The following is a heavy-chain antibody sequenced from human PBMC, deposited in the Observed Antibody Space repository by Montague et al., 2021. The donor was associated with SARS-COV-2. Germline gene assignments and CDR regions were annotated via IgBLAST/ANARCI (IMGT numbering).Heavy chain of an antibody. CDR2: ISSSATVT. D-gene: IGHD2-15*01. V-gene: IGHV3-48*03. Sequence: LSLTCAVSGGSISSSNWWSWVRQAPGKGLEWVSYISSSATVTYNTDSVKGRFSISRDNGRNSLFLHMNSLRAEDTAIYYCARVGKQYCSSGSCNYKNPAFGMDVWGQGTTVTVSS. CDR3: ARVGKQYCSSGSCNYKNPAFGMDV. J-gene: IGHJ6*02. CDR1: GGSISSSN.